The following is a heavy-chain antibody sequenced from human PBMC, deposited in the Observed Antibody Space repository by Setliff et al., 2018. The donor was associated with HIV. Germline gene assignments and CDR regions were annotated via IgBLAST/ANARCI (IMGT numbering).Heavy chain of an antibody. Sequence: PSETLSLTCTVSGGSISSHYWSWIRQPPGKGLEWIGYISYSGSTNYNPSLKSRVTISVDTSKNQFSLKLTSMTAADTAVYYWARKKTGQFGAFNMWGRGTLVTVSS. D-gene: IGHD7-27*01. CDR3: ARKKTGQFGAFNM. J-gene: IGHJ3*02. CDR2: ISYSGST. V-gene: IGHV4-59*11. CDR1: GGSISSHY.